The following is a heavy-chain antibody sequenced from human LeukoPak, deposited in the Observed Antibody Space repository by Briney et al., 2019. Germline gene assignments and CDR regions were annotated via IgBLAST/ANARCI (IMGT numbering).Heavy chain of an antibody. V-gene: IGHV3-30*03. D-gene: IGHD5-24*01. CDR1: GFTFSSYG. Sequence: PGGSLRLSCAASGFTFSSYGMHWVRQAPGKGLEWVAVISYDGSNKYYADSVKGRFTISRDNSKNTLYLQMNSLRAEDTAVYYCASKPLWMATIYDAFDIWGQGTMVTVSS. CDR2: ISYDGSNK. CDR3: ASKPLWMATIYDAFDI. J-gene: IGHJ3*02.